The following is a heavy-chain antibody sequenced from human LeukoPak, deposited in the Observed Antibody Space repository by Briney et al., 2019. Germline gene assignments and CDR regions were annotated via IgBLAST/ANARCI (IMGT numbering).Heavy chain of an antibody. CDR3: AGTQYGYNRWSSLNY. Sequence: SETLSLTCAVYGESFSGYYWSWIRQPPGKGLGWIGEINHSGSTNYNPSLKSRVTISVDTSKNQFSLKLSSVTAADTAVYYCAGTQYGYNRWSSLNYWGQGTLVTVSS. D-gene: IGHD5-12*01. V-gene: IGHV4-34*01. CDR2: INHSGST. J-gene: IGHJ4*02. CDR1: GESFSGYY.